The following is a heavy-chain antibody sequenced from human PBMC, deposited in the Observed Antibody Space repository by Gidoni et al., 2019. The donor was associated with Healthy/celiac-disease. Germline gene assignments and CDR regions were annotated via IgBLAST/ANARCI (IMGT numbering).Heavy chain of an antibody. CDR2: ISYDGSNK. V-gene: IGHV3-30*18. CDR3: AKESSGIAVAGAFDY. Sequence: VQLVESGGGVVQPGRSLRLSCAASGFTFRSYGMHWVRQAPGKGLEWVAVISYDGSNKYYADSVKGRFTISRDNSKNTLYLQMNSLRAEDTAVYYCAKESSGIAVAGAFDYWGQGTLVTVSS. D-gene: IGHD6-19*01. J-gene: IGHJ4*02. CDR1: GFTFRSYG.